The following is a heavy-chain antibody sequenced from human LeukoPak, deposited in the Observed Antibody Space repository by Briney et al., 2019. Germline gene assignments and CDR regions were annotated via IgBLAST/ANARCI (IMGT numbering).Heavy chain of an antibody. CDR2: IYSGGST. Sequence: GESLKISCAASGFPVSSNYMSWVRQAPGKGLEWVSVIYSGGSTYYADSVKGRFTISRDNSKNTLYLQMNSLRAEDTAVYYCARVSYYHHYFDYWGQGTLVTVSS. V-gene: IGHV3-53*01. CDR3: ARVSYYHHYFDY. D-gene: IGHD2-21*01. CDR1: GFPVSSNY. J-gene: IGHJ4*02.